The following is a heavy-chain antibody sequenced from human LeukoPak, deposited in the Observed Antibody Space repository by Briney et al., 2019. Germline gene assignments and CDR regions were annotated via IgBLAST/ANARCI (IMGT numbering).Heavy chain of an antibody. CDR3: ARDFSTSSNWELDY. CDR1: GYTFSDYY. CDR2: INPNSGGT. J-gene: IGHJ4*02. D-gene: IGHD1-1*01. Sequence: ASVKVSCKASGYTFSDYYTHWVRQAPGQGLEWMGWINPNSGGTRYAQQFQGRVTMTRDTSIGTVYMELSTLRSDDTAVYYCARDFSTSSNWELDYWGQGTLVTVSS. V-gene: IGHV1-2*02.